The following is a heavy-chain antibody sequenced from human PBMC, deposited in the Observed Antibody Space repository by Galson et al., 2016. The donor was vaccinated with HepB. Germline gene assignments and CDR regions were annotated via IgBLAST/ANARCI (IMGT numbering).Heavy chain of an antibody. D-gene: IGHD4-17*01. CDR1: GFTFNSYW. V-gene: IGHV3-7*01. Sequence: SLRLSCATSGFTFNSYWMTWVRQAPGKGLEWVANINQDGIEKYYVGSVEGRFTISRDNAKKSLYLQMDSLRAEDTAVYYCARSGEPSWGQGTLVTVSS. CDR3: ARSGEPS. J-gene: IGHJ5*02. CDR2: INQDGIEK.